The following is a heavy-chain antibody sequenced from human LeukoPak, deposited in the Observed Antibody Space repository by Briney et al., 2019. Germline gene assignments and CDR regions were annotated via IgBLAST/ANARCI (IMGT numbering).Heavy chain of an antibody. J-gene: IGHJ4*02. CDR2: IEHDGTKI. D-gene: IGHD3-16*01. V-gene: IGHV3-30*02. CDR3: AKDHVTWGNRYFDH. Sequence: PGGSLRLSCAASGFTFSTYCMHWVRQAPGKGLEWVAFIEHDGTKIYYADSVQGRFTISRDNSKKTLYLEMNSLSGEDTDLYYCAKDHVTWGNRYFDHRGQGTLGTVSS. CDR1: GFTFSTYC.